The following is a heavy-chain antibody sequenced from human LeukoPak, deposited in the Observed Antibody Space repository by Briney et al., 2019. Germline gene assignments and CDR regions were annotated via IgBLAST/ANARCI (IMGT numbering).Heavy chain of an antibody. CDR3: AKDNRNDAFDI. J-gene: IGHJ3*02. V-gene: IGHV3-9*01. CDR2: ISWNSGSI. CDR1: GFTFDDYA. Sequence: PGGSLRLSCAASGFTFDDYAMHWVRQAPGKGLEWVSGISWNSGSIGYADSVKGRFTISRDNAKNSLYLQMNSLRAEDTALYYCAKDNRNDAFDIWGQGTMVAVSS.